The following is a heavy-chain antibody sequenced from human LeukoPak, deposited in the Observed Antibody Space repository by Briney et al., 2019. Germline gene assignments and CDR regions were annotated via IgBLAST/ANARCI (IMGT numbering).Heavy chain of an antibody. CDR3: ARDAMSDY. CDR1: GYTFIDHY. Sequence: GASVKVSCKASGYTFIDHYIHWLRQAPGQGPEWMGWINPRSGGTEYAQKFQGRVTMTRDTSINTAYMELTWLTSDDTAVYYCARDAMSDYWGQGTLVTVSS. CDR2: INPRSGGT. V-gene: IGHV1-2*02. J-gene: IGHJ4*02. D-gene: IGHD2-2*01.